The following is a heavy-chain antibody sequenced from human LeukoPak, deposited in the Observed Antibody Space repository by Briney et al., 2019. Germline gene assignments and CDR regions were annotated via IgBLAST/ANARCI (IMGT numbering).Heavy chain of an antibody. J-gene: IGHJ4*02. CDR1: GYTFTGYY. Sequence: SADVYCKTSGYTFTGYYMDWGRQAPGQGLEWMGWINPNSGGTNYAQKFQGRVTMTRDTSISTAYMELSRLRSDDTAVYYCAIGYDILTGYYDYFDYWGQGTLVTVSS. CDR2: INPNSGGT. V-gene: IGHV1-2*02. CDR3: AIGYDILTGYYDYFDY. D-gene: IGHD3-9*01.